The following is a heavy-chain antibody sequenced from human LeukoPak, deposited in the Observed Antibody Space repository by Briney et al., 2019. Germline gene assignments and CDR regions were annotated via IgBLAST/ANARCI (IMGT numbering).Heavy chain of an antibody. CDR3: ASGPQLVY. Sequence: GGSLSLSCAASGFTFSNYWMSWVRQAPGKGLEWVADIKEDGSEKYYVDSVKGRFTISRDNARNSLYLQMNSLRAEDTAVYYCASGPQLVYWGQGTLVTVSS. CDR2: IKEDGSEK. J-gene: IGHJ4*02. D-gene: IGHD6-13*01. CDR1: GFTFSNYW. V-gene: IGHV3-7*01.